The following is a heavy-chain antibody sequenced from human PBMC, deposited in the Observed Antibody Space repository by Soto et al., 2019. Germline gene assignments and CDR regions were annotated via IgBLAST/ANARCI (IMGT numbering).Heavy chain of an antibody. CDR3: AREWQDSSGWYFDY. Sequence: QVQLVESGGGVVQSGRSLRLSCAASGFTLNSNTMHWVRQAPGKGLEWVAVISYDGNNKYYADSVKGRFTISRDNSKNTLYRQMNSLKAEDTAVYYCAREWQDSSGWYFDYWGQGSLVTVSS. V-gene: IGHV3-30-3*01. CDR2: ISYDGNNK. J-gene: IGHJ4*02. D-gene: IGHD6-19*01. CDR1: GFTLNSNT.